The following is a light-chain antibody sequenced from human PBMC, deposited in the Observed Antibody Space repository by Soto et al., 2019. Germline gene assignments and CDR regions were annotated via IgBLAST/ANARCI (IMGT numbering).Light chain of an antibody. CDR3: KSYTTPSTYV. CDR1: SSDVGAYNY. V-gene: IGLV2-14*01. Sequence: QSALAQPASVSGSPGQSIAISCTGTSSDVGAYNYVSWYQQPPGKAPKLMIYDVSNRPSGVSDRFSGSKSGNTASLTISGLQTKDEADYYCKSYTTPSTYVFGTGTKVTVL. CDR2: DVS. J-gene: IGLJ1*01.